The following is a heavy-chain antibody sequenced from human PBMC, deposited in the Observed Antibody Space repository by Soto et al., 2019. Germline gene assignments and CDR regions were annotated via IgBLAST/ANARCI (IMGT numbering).Heavy chain of an antibody. Sequence: ASVKVSCKASGYTFTSYAMHWVRQAPGQRLEWMGWINAGNGNTKYSQKFQGRVTITRDTSASTAYMELSSLRSEDTAVYYCARTYGGYVRYYYYYMDVWGKGTTVTVSS. J-gene: IGHJ6*03. CDR2: INAGNGNT. D-gene: IGHD5-12*01. CDR3: ARTYGGYVRYYYYYMDV. CDR1: GYTFTSYA. V-gene: IGHV1-3*01.